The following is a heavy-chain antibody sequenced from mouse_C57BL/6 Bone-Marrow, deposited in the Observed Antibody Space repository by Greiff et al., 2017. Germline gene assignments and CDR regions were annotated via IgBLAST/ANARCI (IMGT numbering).Heavy chain of an antibody. CDR1: GYTFTEYT. V-gene: IGHV1-62-2*01. CDR2: FYPGSGSI. J-gene: IGHJ3*01. D-gene: IGHD1-1*01. Sequence: VQLQESGAELVKPGASVKLSCKASGYTFTEYTIHWVKQRSGQGLEWIGWFYPGSGSIKYNEKFKDKATLTADKSSSTVYMELSRLTSEDSAVYYCARHEDRPYCYGSTWFAYWGQGTLVTVSA. CDR3: ARHEDRPYCYGSTWFAY.